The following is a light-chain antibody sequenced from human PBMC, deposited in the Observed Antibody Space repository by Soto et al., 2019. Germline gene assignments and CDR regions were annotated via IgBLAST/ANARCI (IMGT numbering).Light chain of an antibody. CDR2: RVS. CDR3: MQATHYPPYT. Sequence: VMTQTPLSSPVTLGQPASISCRSSQSLGHGDGTTYLNWLHQRPGQAPRLLIYRVSNRFSGVPDRFSGSGAGTDFTLKISRVEAEDVGIYYCMQATHYPPYTFGQGTKLEI. V-gene: IGKV2-24*01. CDR1: QSLGHGDGTTY. J-gene: IGKJ2*01.